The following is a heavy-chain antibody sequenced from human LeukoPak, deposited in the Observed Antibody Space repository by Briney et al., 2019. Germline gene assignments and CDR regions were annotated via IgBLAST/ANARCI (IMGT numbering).Heavy chain of an antibody. CDR2: INPNSGGT. V-gene: IGHV1-2*02. D-gene: IGHD2-8*01. CDR1: GYTFTGYY. CDR3: ARPRTNGYYYYYMDV. J-gene: IGHJ6*03. Sequence: GASVKVSCKASGYTFTGYYMHWVRQAPGQGLEWMGWINPNSGGTNYAQKFQGRVTMTRDTSISTAYMELSRLRSDDTAVYYCARPRTNGYYYYYMDVWGKGTTVTVSS.